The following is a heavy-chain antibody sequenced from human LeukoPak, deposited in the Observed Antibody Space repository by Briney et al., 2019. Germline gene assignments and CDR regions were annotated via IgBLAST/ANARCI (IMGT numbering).Heavy chain of an antibody. D-gene: IGHD3-10*01. CDR3: ARESMVRGVTN. CDR2: IYYSGST. V-gene: IGHV4-31*03. CDR1: GGSISSGGYY. J-gene: IGHJ4*02. Sequence: SETLSLTCTVSGGSISSGGYYWSWIRQHPGKGLEWIGYIYYSGSTYYNPSLKSRVTTSVDTSKNQFSLKLSSVTAADTAVYYCARESMVRGVTNWGQGTLVTVSS.